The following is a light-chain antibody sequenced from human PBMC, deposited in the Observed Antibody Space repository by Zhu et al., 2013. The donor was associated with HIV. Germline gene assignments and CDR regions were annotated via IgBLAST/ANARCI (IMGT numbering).Light chain of an antibody. CDR1: QRVGSW. J-gene: IGKJ1*01. V-gene: IGKV1-17*01. CDR3: LQHNTYPRT. Sequence: DIQMTQSPSTLSASVGDRVTITCRASQRVGSWVAWYQQKPGKAPRRLIYIAYSLQSGVPSRFSGSGSGTEFTLTISSLQPEDFATYYCLQHNTYPRTFGQGTKVEIK. CDR2: IAY.